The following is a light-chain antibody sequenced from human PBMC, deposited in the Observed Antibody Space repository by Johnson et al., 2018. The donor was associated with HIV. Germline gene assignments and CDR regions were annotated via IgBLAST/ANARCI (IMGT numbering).Light chain of an antibody. CDR1: SSNIGNNY. V-gene: IGLV1-51*01. CDR2: DNN. J-gene: IGLJ1*01. Sequence: QSVLTQPPSMSAAPGQRVTISCSGSSSNIGNNYVSWYQQVPGAAPKLLIYDNNRRPSGIPDRFSGLKSGQSATLGITGLQTVDEADCYCGEWDRCLMTAFCGTGTKGTVL. CDR3: GEWDRCLMTAF.